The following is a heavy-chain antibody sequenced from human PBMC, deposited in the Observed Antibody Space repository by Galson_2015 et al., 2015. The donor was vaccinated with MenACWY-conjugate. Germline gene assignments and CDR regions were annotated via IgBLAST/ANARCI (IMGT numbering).Heavy chain of an antibody. J-gene: IGHJ6*02. Sequence: SLRLSCAVSGFTFRNYWMTWVRQAPGKGPGWVASIKEDGSEKYYVDSVKGRFTISRDNTKNSMYLEMNSLRAEDTAVYYCARGHYGMDVWGQGTTVT. V-gene: IGHV3-7*03. CDR3: ARGHYGMDV. CDR1: GFTFRNYW. CDR2: IKEDGSEK.